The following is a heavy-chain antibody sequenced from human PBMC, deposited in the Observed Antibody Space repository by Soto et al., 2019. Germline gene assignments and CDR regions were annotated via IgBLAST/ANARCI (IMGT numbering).Heavy chain of an antibody. V-gene: IGHV4-30-4*01. CDR2: IYYSGST. CDR1: GGSTSSGDYY. Sequence: SETLSLTCTVSGGSTSSGDYYWSWIRQPPGKGLEWIGYIYYSGSTYYNPSLKSRVTISVDTSKNQFSLKLSSVTAADTAVYYCARVEVGYCGGDCYSWGQGTLVTVSS. D-gene: IGHD2-21*02. CDR3: ARVEVGYCGGDCYS. J-gene: IGHJ5*02.